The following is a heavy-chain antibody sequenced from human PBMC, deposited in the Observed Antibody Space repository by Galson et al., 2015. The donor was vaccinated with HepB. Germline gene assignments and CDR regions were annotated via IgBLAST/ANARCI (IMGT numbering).Heavy chain of an antibody. CDR2: INTNSGNP. D-gene: IGHD3-16*01. J-gene: IGHJ4*02. V-gene: IGHV7-4-1*02. CDR1: GYTFTTYE. Sequence: SVKVSCKPSGYTFTTYEINWVRQAPGQGLEWMGWINTNSGNPTYAQGFTGRFVFSLDTSVSTAYLQISSLKAEDTAVYYCARDLIKGHDYWGQGTLVTVSS. CDR3: ARDLIKGHDY.